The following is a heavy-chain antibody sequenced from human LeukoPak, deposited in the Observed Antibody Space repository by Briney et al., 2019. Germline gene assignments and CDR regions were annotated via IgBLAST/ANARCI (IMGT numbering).Heavy chain of an antibody. V-gene: IGHV3-23*01. Sequence: PGGSLRLSCAASGFTFNSYAMIWVRQAPGKGLEWVSGISGSGGVTHYADSVKGRFTISRDNSKNTLYLQMNSLRAEDTALYYCAKDFSVGSSGWYGAFDIWGQGTMVTVSS. CDR3: AKDFSVGSSGWYGAFDI. J-gene: IGHJ3*02. CDR2: ISGSGGVT. D-gene: IGHD6-19*01. CDR1: GFTFNSYA.